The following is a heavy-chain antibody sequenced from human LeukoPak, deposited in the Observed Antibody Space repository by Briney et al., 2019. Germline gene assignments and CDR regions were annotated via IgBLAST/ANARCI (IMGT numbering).Heavy chain of an antibody. J-gene: IGHJ4*02. D-gene: IGHD2-15*01. CDR3: AKDLDIVVVVAATIFDS. Sequence: GGSLRLSCAASGFTFSSYAMSWVRQAPGKGLEWVSAISGSGGSTYYADSVKGRFTISRDNSKNTLYLQMNSLRAEDTAVYSCAKDLDIVVVVAATIFDSWGQGTLVTVSS. CDR1: GFTFSSYA. V-gene: IGHV3-23*01. CDR2: ISGSGGST.